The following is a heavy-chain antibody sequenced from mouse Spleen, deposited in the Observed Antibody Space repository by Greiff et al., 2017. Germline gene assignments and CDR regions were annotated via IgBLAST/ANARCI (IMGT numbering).Heavy chain of an antibody. Sequence: QVQLKQPGAELVKPGASVKLSCKASGYTFTSYWMHWVKQRPGQGLEWIGMIHPNSGSTNYNEKFKSKATLTVDKSSSTAYMQLSSLTSEDSAVYYCARGGVDGYYYAMDYWGQGTSVTVSS. D-gene: IGHD2-3*01. J-gene: IGHJ4*01. CDR1: GYTFTSYW. V-gene: IGHV1-64*01. CDR3: ARGGVDGYYYAMDY. CDR2: IHPNSGST.